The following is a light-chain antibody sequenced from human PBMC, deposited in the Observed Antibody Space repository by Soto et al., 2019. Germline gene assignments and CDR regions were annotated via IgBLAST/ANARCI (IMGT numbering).Light chain of an antibody. CDR3: CSYGGSRAV. Sequence: QSVLPQPASVSGSPGQSITISCTGTSSDVGSHNLVSWYQQHPGQAPKLMIYEVTKRPLGVSTRFSASKSGNTASLTISGLQAEDEADYYCCSYGGSRAVFGGGTQLTVL. CDR1: SSDVGSHNL. V-gene: IGLV2-23*02. CDR2: EVT. J-gene: IGLJ7*01.